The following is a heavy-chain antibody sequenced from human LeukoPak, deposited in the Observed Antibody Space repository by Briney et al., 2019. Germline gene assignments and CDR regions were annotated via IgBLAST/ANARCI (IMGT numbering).Heavy chain of an antibody. J-gene: IGHJ4*02. D-gene: IGHD4-23*01. CDR3: AREGSAYGGSEFDC. CDR2: INPNSGGT. Sequence: ASVKVSCKASGYTFTGYYMHCVRQAPGQGLEWMGWINPNSGGTNYAQKFQGRVTMTRDTSISTAYMELSRLRSDDTAVYYCAREGSAYGGSEFDCWGQGTLVTVSS. V-gene: IGHV1-2*02. CDR1: GYTFTGYY.